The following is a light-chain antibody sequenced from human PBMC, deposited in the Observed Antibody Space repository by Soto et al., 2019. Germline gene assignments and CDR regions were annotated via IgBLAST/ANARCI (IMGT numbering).Light chain of an antibody. CDR3: QQRSDWPPFT. Sequence: EIVLTQSPATLSLSPGDRATLSCRASQSVNSYLAWYQQKPGQAPRLLIYDASNRATGIPARFSGSGSGTDFTLTISSLEPEDFAVYYCQQRSDWPPFTFGPGTKVDIK. J-gene: IGKJ3*01. CDR2: DAS. CDR1: QSVNSY. V-gene: IGKV3-11*01.